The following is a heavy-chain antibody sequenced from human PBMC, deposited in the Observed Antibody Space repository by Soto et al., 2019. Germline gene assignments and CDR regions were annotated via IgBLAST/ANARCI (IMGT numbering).Heavy chain of an antibody. Sequence: GASVKVSCKAPRDTFTSYYINWVRQAPGQGLEWMGVINPHVGSTAYAQKFKGRVTLTRDTSASTVYMEVSSLTSEDTAMYYCARSSGGNFGIIIEGTNWFAPWGQGTLVTVSS. V-gene: IGHV1-46*01. CDR1: RDTFTSYY. J-gene: IGHJ5*02. CDR3: ARSSGGNFGIIIEGTNWFAP. D-gene: IGHD1-26*01. CDR2: INPHVGST.